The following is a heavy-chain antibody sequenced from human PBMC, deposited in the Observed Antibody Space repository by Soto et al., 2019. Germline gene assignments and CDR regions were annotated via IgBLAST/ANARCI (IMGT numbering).Heavy chain of an antibody. V-gene: IGHV4-59*01. D-gene: IGHD2-2*01. Sequence: QVQLQETGPGLVKPSETLSLTCTVSGGTLSKYYWSWIRQAPGKGLEWIGYIYFTGHPNYNPSLKSRVSMSVDTHTNQVDLEINSGTAADTASYYCARDREGYACDAVWFDPWGPGTLVIVSS. J-gene: IGHJ5*02. CDR1: GGTLSKYY. CDR2: IYFTGHP. CDR3: ARDREGYACDAVWFDP.